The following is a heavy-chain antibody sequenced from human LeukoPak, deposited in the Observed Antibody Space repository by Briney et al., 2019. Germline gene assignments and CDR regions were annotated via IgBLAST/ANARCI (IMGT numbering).Heavy chain of an antibody. V-gene: IGHV3-11*04. CDR1: GFTFSDSY. J-gene: IGHJ5*01. D-gene: IGHD6-6*01. CDR2: ISGSGHDI. Sequence: GGSLILSCEASGFTFSDSYMTWVRQAPGKGVEWVAYISGSGHDINYSDSVKGRFTISRDNAKNSLYLQMSSLRVEDTAAYYCTRDPRHFDSCGQGTLVTVSS. CDR3: TRDPRHFDS.